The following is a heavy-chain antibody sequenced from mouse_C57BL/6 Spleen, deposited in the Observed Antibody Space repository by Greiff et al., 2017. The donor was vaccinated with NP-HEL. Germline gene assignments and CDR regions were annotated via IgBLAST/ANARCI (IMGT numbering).Heavy chain of an antibody. V-gene: IGHV5-6*01. CDR3: ARHEEDYAMDY. Sequence: EVQGVESGGDLVKPGGSLKLSCAASGFTFSSYGMSWVRQTPDKRLEWVATISSGGSYTYYPDSVKGRFTISRDNAKNTLYLQMSSLKSEDTAMYYCARHEEDYAMDYWGQGTSVTVSS. CDR2: ISSGGSYT. CDR1: GFTFSSYG. J-gene: IGHJ4*01.